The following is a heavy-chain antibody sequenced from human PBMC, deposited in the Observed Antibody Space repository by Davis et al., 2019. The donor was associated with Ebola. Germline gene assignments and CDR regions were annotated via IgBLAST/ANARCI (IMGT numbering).Heavy chain of an antibody. V-gene: IGHV3-73*01. D-gene: IGHD2-15*01. CDR1: GFTFSGSA. J-gene: IGHJ4*02. Sequence: GESLKISCAASGFTFSGSAMHWVRQASGKGLEWLGRIRTKPNNYATAYATSVKGRFTISRDDSKNTAYLQMDSLKTEDTAVYYCSRQAGSAAATDSWGQGTLVTVSS. CDR3: SRQAGSAAATDS. CDR2: IRTKPNNYAT.